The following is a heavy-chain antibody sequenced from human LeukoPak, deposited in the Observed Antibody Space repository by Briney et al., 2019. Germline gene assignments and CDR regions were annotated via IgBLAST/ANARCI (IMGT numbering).Heavy chain of an antibody. J-gene: IGHJ3*02. CDR2: IYYSGST. CDR1: GGYISSYY. Sequence: SETLSLTCTVSGGYISSYYWSWIRQPPGKGLEWIGYIYYSGSTNYNPSLKSRVTISVDTSKNQFSLKLSSVTAADTAVYYCATRGDFSDSSGNSDDALDIWGPGTMVTVSS. CDR3: ATRGDFSDSSGNSDDALDI. D-gene: IGHD4-23*01. V-gene: IGHV4-59*12.